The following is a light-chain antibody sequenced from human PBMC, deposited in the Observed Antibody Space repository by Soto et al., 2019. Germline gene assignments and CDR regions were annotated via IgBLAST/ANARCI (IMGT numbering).Light chain of an antibody. V-gene: IGKV3-15*01. CDR3: QRYNNWPLT. J-gene: IGKJ4*01. CDR2: AAS. CDR1: QSLSFN. Sequence: EIVMTQSPATLSVSPGERATLSCRASQSLSFNLAWYQQKPGQAPRLLIYAASTRATGIPARFSGSGSGTEFTLTISSLQSEDFAVYYCQRYNNWPLTFGGGTKV.